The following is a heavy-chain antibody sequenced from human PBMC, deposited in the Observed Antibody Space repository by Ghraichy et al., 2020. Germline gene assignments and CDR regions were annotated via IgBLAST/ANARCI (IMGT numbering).Heavy chain of an antibody. CDR3: VKSRYSSSWYEYDAFDI. CDR1: GFTFSSYA. V-gene: IGHV3-64D*06. J-gene: IGHJ3*02. CDR2: ISSNGGST. D-gene: IGHD6-13*01. Sequence: GGSLRLSCSASGFTFSSYAMHWVRQAPGKGLEYVSAISSNGGSTYYADSVKGRFTISRDNSKNTLYLQMSSLRAEDTAVYYCVKSRYSSSWYEYDAFDIWGQGTMVTVSS.